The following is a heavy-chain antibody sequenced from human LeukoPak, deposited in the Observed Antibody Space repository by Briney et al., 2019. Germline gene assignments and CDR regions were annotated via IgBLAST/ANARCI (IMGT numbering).Heavy chain of an antibody. D-gene: IGHD3-22*01. Sequence: GESLKISCKGSGYRFTSYWIGWVRQMPGKGLEWMGIIYPGDSEARYSPSFQGQVTISADNPITTAYLQWSSPKASDTAIYYCARQNYYDNSAYYYAFDIWGQGTRVTVSS. CDR1: GYRFTSYW. V-gene: IGHV5-51*01. CDR3: ARQNYYDNSAYYYAFDI. CDR2: IYPGDSEA. J-gene: IGHJ3*02.